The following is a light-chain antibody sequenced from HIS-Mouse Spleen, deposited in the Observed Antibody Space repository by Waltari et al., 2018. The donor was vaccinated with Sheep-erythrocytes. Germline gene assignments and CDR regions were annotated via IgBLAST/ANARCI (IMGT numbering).Light chain of an antibody. CDR3: CSYAGSYNHV. Sequence: QSALTQPASVSGSPAQSITLSCTGTSSDVGSSNLFSWYQQHPGKAPKLMIYEGSKRPSGVSNRFSGSKSGNTASLTISGLQAEDEADYYCCSYAGSYNHVFATGTKVTVL. V-gene: IGLV2-23*01. J-gene: IGLJ1*01. CDR1: SSDVGSSNL. CDR2: EGS.